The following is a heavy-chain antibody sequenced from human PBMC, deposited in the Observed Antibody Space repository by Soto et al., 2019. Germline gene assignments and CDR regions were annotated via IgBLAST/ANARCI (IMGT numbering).Heavy chain of an antibody. D-gene: IGHD2-21*01. CDR1: GLNFDDYA. J-gene: IGHJ5*02. Sequence: EVQLVESGGGLVQPGRSLRLSCVVSGLNFDDYAMHWVRQLPGKGLEWVAGLSWSGGTIDYADSVKGRFTISRDNAKNSLILEMNSLRPENTAVYSFTKGVRHHSPSSFATWGRGTLSPSLQ. CDR3: TKGVRHHSPSSFAT. V-gene: IGHV3-9*01. CDR2: LSWSGGTI.